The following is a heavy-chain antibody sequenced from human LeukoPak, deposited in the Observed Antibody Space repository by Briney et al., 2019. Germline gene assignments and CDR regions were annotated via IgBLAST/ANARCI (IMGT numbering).Heavy chain of an antibody. CDR3: ARESLGPPYYFDY. Sequence: SQTLSLTCNVSGDSISSGSDYWSWIRRPAGKGLEWIGRIYTSGSTNYNPSLKSRVTISVDTSKNQFSLKLTSVTAADTAVYYCARESLGPPYYFDYWGQGTLVTVSS. J-gene: IGHJ4*02. V-gene: IGHV4-61*02. D-gene: IGHD1-26*01. CDR1: GDSISSGSDY. CDR2: IYTSGST.